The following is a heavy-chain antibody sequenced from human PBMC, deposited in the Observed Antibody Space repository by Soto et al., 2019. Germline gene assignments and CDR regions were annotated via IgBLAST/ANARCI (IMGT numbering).Heavy chain of an antibody. J-gene: IGHJ3*02. Sequence: QVQLQESGPGLVKPSQTLSLTCTVSGGSISSGDYSCSWIRQPPGKGLEWIGYIYYSGSTYYNPSLKRRVTLSVDTSKNQFSLKLSSVTAADTAVYYCASRDYGDIRGAFDIWGQGTMVTVSS. V-gene: IGHV4-30-4*01. CDR3: ASRDYGDIRGAFDI. D-gene: IGHD4-17*01. CDR2: IYYSGST. CDR1: GGSISSGDYS.